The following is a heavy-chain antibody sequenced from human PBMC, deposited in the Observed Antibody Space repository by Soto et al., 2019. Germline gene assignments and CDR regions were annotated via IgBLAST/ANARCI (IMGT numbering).Heavy chain of an antibody. J-gene: IGHJ4*02. CDR1: GFTFSSYG. CDR3: AKVARGGSTGWFDY. CDR2: IWNDGGNK. V-gene: IGHV3-33*06. Sequence: QVVLVESGGGVVQPGRSLRLSCAASGFTFSSYGMHWVRQSPGKGLEWVAIIWNDGGNKYYADSVRGRFTISRDNSENTAYLQMNSLRAEDTAVYFCAKVARGGSTGWFDYWGQGTLVTVSS. D-gene: IGHD6-19*01.